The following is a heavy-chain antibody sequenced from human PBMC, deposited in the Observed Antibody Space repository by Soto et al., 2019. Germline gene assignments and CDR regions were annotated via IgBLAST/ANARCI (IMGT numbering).Heavy chain of an antibody. CDR3: ARAPHHVKAVRYFYFDY. J-gene: IGHJ4*02. Sequence: QVQLVESGGGVVQPGRSLRLSCAASGFTFSSNAMHWVRQAPGNGLEWVAFISYDGSTKYYADSVKGRFTVSRDNSKNTLYLQMNSLRDEDTAVYYCARAPHHVKAVRYFYFDYWGQGTLVTVSS. V-gene: IGHV3-30-3*01. CDR2: ISYDGSTK. D-gene: IGHD6-6*01. CDR1: GFTFSSNA.